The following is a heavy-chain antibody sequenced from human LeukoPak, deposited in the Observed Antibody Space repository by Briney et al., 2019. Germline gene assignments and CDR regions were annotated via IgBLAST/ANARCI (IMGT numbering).Heavy chain of an antibody. CDR2: IFPGDSDT. V-gene: IGHV5-51*01. CDR3: AKGGSRARSAFDI. Sequence: GESLKISCKGSGYSFTSYWIGWVRQMPGEKLVWRGIIFPGDSDTRYSPSFQGQVTISADKSISTAYLQWSSLKASDTAMYYCAKGGSRARSAFDIWGQGTMVTVSS. J-gene: IGHJ3*02. CDR1: GYSFTSYW. D-gene: IGHD3-16*01.